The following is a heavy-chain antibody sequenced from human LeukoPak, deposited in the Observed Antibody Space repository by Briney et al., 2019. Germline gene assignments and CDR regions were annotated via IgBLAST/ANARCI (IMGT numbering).Heavy chain of an antibody. CDR2: IIPILGIA. V-gene: IGHV1-69*04. CDR3: ARAEALSDNSGYYEDW. D-gene: IGHD3-22*01. CDR1: GGTLSSYA. J-gene: IGHJ4*02. Sequence: GSSVKVSCKASGGTLSSYAISWVRQAPGQGLEWMGRIIPILGIANYAQKFQGRVTITADKSTSTAYMELSRLRSDDTAVYYCARAEALSDNSGYYEDWWGQGTLVTVSS.